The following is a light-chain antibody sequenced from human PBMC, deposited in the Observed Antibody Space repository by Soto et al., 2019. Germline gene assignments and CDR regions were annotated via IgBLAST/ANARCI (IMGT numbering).Light chain of an antibody. Sequence: QSALTQPASVSGSPGQSITISCTGTSSDVGGYTYVSWYQQHPGKAPKLIISEVSNRPSGVSHRFSGSKSGNTASLTISGLQAADEADYYCSSYTSSSTLVFGGGTKVTVL. CDR1: SSDVGGYTY. CDR2: EVS. J-gene: IGLJ3*02. V-gene: IGLV2-14*01. CDR3: SSYTSSSTLV.